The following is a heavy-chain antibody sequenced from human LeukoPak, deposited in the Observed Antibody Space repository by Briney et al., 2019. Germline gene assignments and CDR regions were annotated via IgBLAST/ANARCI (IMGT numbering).Heavy chain of an antibody. Sequence: GGSLSLSCAASGFTVSSIYMNWVRQAPGKGLEWVSVIYSGGTTYYADSVKGRFTISRDNSKNTLYLQMNSLRTADTAVYYCATNTYTSSPDYWGQGTLVIVSS. D-gene: IGHD6-13*01. V-gene: IGHV3-53*01. CDR3: ATNTYTSSPDY. CDR1: GFTVSSIY. J-gene: IGHJ4*02. CDR2: IYSGGTT.